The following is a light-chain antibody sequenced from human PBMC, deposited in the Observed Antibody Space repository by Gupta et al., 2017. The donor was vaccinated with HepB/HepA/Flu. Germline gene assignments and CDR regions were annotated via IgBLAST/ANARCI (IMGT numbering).Light chain of an antibody. J-gene: IGLJ2*01. CDR3: ATWDDSLSGQV. CDR2: SNN. V-gene: IGLV1-44*01. CDR1: TSNIGTNT. Sequence: QYVLAQPPSASGAPGQRVTISCSGRTSNIGTNTVTWYQQLPGAAPKLLIYSNNQRPSGVPDRFSASKSATSASLAISGLQAEDEADYYCATWDDSLSGQVFGGGTKLTVL.